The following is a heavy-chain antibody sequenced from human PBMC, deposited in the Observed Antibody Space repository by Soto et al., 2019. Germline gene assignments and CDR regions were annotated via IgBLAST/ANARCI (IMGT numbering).Heavy chain of an antibody. Sequence: EVQLVESGGGLVQPGGSLRLSCAASGFTFSSYDMHWVRQATGKGLEWVSAIGTAGDTYYPGSVKGRFTISRENAKNSLYLQMNSLRAGDTAVYYCARETFKGWFDPWGQGTLVTVSS. V-gene: IGHV3-13*04. CDR1: GFTFSSYD. CDR3: ARETFKGWFDP. CDR2: IGTAGDT. J-gene: IGHJ5*02.